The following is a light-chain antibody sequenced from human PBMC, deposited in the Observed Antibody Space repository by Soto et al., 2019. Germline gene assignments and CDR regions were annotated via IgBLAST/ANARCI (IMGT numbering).Light chain of an antibody. V-gene: IGLV2-14*01. J-gene: IGLJ3*02. CDR2: DVS. CDR3: SSYASSTWV. CDR1: SSDIGSYNY. Sequence: QSALTQPASVSGSPGQSITISCTGTSSDIGSYNYVSWYQQHPGKAPKLIIYDVSYRPSGVSNRFSGSKSDNTASLTISGLRAEDEADYYCSSYASSTWVFGGGTQLTVL.